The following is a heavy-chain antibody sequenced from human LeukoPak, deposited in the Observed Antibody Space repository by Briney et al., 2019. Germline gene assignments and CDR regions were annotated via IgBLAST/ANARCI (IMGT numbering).Heavy chain of an antibody. CDR2: IYTSGST. J-gene: IGHJ4*02. V-gene: IGHV4-4*07. CDR1: GGSISSYY. D-gene: IGHD3-22*01. CDR3: ARDGPYYYDSSGLFDY. Sequence: PSETLSLTCTVSGGSISSYYWSWIRQPPGKGLEWIGRIYTSGSTNYNPSLKSRVTMSVDTSKNQFSLKLSSVTAADTAVYYCARDGPYYYDSSGLFDYWGQGTLVTVSS.